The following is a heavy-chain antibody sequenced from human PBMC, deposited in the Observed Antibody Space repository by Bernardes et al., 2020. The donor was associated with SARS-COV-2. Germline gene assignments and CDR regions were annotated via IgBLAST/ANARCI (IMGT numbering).Heavy chain of an antibody. Sequence: SETLSLTCAVSDDTISSGSFYWSWIRQPAGKGLEWVGRISASGSTNYNPSLKSRFTMSVDTSKNQFPLKLTSVTAADTAVYYCARDGRISVPGTDYFDFWGQGILVTVSS. CDR1: DDTISSGSFY. V-gene: IGHV4-61*02. J-gene: IGHJ4*02. CDR3: ARDGRISVPGTDYFDF. CDR2: ISASGST. D-gene: IGHD6-19*01.